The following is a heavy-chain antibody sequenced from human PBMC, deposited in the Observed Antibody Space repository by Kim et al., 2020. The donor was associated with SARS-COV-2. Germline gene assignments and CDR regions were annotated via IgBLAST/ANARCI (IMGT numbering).Heavy chain of an antibody. CDR1: GFTFSSYA. V-gene: IGHV3-23*03. CDR2: IYSGGSST. Sequence: GGSLRLSCAASGFTFSSYAMSWVRQAPGKGLEWVSVIYSGGSSTYYADSVKGRFTISRDNSKNTLYLQMNSLRAEDTAVYYCAKDDDLHWHYDFWSGHYGMDVWGQGTTVTVSS. CDR3: AKDDDLHWHYDFWSGHYGMDV. D-gene: IGHD3-3*01. J-gene: IGHJ6*02.